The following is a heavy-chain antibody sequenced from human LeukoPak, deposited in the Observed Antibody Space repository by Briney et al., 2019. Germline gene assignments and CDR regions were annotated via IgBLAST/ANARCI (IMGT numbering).Heavy chain of an antibody. V-gene: IGHV4-59*01. Sequence: PSETLSLTCTVSGGSISSYYWNWIRQPPGKGLEWIGYIYYSGSTNYNPSLKSRVTISVDTSKNQFSLKLSSVTAADTAVYYCARVPYDSSGYYPYYFDYWGQGTLVTVSS. CDR2: IYYSGST. J-gene: IGHJ4*02. CDR1: GGSISSYY. CDR3: ARVPYDSSGYYPYYFDY. D-gene: IGHD3-22*01.